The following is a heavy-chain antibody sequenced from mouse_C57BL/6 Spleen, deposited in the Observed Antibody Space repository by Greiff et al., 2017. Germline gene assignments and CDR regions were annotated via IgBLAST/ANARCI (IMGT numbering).Heavy chain of an antibody. Sequence: QVQLKQPGAELVMPGASVKLSCKASGYTFTSYWMHWVKQRPGQGLEWIGEIDPSDSYTNYNQKFKGKSTLTVDKSSSTAYMQLSSLTSEDSAVYYCARSQRDYGSSYWYFDVWGTGTTVTVSS. CDR3: ARSQRDYGSSYWYFDV. J-gene: IGHJ1*03. CDR2: IDPSDSYT. CDR1: GYTFTSYW. D-gene: IGHD1-1*01. V-gene: IGHV1-69*01.